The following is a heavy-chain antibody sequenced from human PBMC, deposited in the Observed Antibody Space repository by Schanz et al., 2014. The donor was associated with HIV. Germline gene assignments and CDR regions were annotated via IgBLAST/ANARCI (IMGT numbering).Heavy chain of an antibody. CDR1: GFSLSGYG. D-gene: IGHD3-22*01. V-gene: IGHV4-34*01. Sequence: VQLLESGGGLVKPGGSLRLSCAASGFSLSGYGMNWVRQPPGKGLEWIGEITHTEKTHYNSSLKSRVKMSVDASKNQFSLKMTSVTAADTAVYYCARGLQWLPLGNWFDRWGQGTLVTVSS. CDR2: ITHTEKT. J-gene: IGHJ5*02. CDR3: ARGLQWLPLGNWFDR.